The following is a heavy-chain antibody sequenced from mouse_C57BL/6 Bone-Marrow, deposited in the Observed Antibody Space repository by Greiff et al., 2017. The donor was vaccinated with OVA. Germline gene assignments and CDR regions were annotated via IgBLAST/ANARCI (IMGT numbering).Heavy chain of an antibody. Sequence: QVQLKESGAELARPGASVKLSCKASGYTFTSYGISWVKQRPGQGLEWIGEIYPRSGNTYYNEKFKGKATLTADKSSSTAYMELRSLTSEDSAVYFCARGVYDDAMDYWGQGTSVTVSS. V-gene: IGHV1-81*01. CDR3: ARGVYDDAMDY. D-gene: IGHD2-12*01. J-gene: IGHJ4*01. CDR2: IYPRSGNT. CDR1: GYTFTSYG.